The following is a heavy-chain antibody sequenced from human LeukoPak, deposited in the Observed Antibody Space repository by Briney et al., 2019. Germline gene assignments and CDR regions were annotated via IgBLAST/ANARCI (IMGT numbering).Heavy chain of an antibody. CDR3: ARGYYYGMDV. V-gene: IGHV3-48*04. CDR2: ISSSGSTI. J-gene: IGHJ6*02. CDR1: GFAFSTYS. Sequence: GGSLRLSCAASGFAFSTYSMNWVRQAPGKGLEWVSYISSSGSTIYYADSVKGRFTISRDNAKNSLYLQMNSLRVEDTAVYYCARGYYYGMDVWGQGTTATVSS.